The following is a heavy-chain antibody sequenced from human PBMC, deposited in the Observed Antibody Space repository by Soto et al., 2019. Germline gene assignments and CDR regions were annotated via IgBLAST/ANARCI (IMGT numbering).Heavy chain of an antibody. CDR2: IIPILGIA. J-gene: IGHJ4*02. D-gene: IGHD4-17*01. CDR3: ARVDYGGHFDY. CDR1: GGTFSSYT. V-gene: IGHV1-69*02. Sequence: QVQLVQPGAEVKKPGSSVKVSCKASGGTFSSYTISWVRQAPGQGLEWMGRIIPILGIANYAQKFQGRVTITADKSTSTAYMELSSLRSEDTAVYYCARVDYGGHFDYWGQGTLVTVSS.